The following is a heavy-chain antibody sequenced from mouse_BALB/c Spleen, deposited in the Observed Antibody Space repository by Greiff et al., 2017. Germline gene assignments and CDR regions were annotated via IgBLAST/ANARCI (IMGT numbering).Heavy chain of an antibody. CDR2: ISYSGST. CDR3: ASAYYGSSYGFAY. V-gene: IGHV3-2*02. CDR1: GYSITSDYA. D-gene: IGHD1-1*01. Sequence: EVQGVESGPGLVKPSQSLSLTCTVTGYSITSDYAWNWIRQFPGNKLEWMGYISYSGSTSYNPSLKSRISITRDTSKNQFFLQLNSVTTEDTATYYCASAYYGSSYGFAYWGQGTLVTVSA. J-gene: IGHJ3*01.